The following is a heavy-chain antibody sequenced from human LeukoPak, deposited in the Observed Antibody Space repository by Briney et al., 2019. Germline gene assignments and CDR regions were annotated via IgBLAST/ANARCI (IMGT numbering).Heavy chain of an antibody. CDR1: GGSISSSDYY. V-gene: IGHV4-39*01. D-gene: IGHD2-15*01. J-gene: IGHJ4*02. CDR3: ARRDCSGGSCQYFDY. CDR2: INYRGST. Sequence: SETLSLTCTVSGGSISSSDYYWGWIRQPPGKGLEWIGIINYRGSTYYNPSLKSRVTTSVDTSKNQFSLKLGSVTAADTAMYYCARRDCSGGSCQYFDYWGQGTQVTVSS.